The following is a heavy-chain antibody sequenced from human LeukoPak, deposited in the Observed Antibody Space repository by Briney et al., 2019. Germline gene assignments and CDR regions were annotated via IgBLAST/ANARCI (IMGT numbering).Heavy chain of an antibody. CDR2: ISSSGSTI. CDR3: ARDSSGYYHGAYYYYMDV. J-gene: IGHJ6*03. D-gene: IGHD3-22*01. CDR1: GFTSGSYE. V-gene: IGHV3-48*03. Sequence: HTGGSLRLSCAAAGFTSGSYEMNWVRQAPGKGLEWVSYISSSGSTIYYADSVKGRFTISRDNAKNSLYLQMNSLRAEDTAVYYCARDSSGYYHGAYYYYMDVWGKGTTVTVSS.